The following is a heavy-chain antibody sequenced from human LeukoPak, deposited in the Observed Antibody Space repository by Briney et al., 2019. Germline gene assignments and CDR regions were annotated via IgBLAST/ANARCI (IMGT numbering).Heavy chain of an antibody. CDR3: AKELYSGSYYVTSYYMDV. Sequence: PGGSLRLSCAASGFTFSSYGMHWVRQAPGKGLEWVAFIRYDGSNKYYADSVKGRFTISRDNSKNTLYLQMNSLRAEDTAVYYCAKELYSGSYYVTSYYMDVWGKGTTVTISS. D-gene: IGHD1-26*01. J-gene: IGHJ6*03. V-gene: IGHV3-30*02. CDR1: GFTFSSYG. CDR2: IRYDGSNK.